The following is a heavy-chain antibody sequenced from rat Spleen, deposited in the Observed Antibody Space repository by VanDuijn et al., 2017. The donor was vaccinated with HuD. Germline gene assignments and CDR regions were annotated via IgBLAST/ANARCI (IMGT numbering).Heavy chain of an antibody. CDR3: TRGLYGGYGD. CDR2: FRSYSGTI. V-gene: IGHV5-34*01. CDR1: GFIFSDYG. J-gene: IGHJ2*01. D-gene: IGHD1-11*01. Sequence: EVQLVESGGGLVQPGRSLKLSCVASGFIFSDYGMNWIRQAPGKGLEWIAYFRSYSGTISYADTVKGRFTISRDNAKSTLYLQMDSLRSEDTATYYCTRGLYGGYGDWGQGVMVTVSS.